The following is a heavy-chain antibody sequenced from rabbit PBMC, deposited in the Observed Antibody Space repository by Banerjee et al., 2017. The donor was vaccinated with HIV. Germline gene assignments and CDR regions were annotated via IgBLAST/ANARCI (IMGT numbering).Heavy chain of an antibody. CDR3: ARSAGSSDRFNL. V-gene: IGHV1S40*01. Sequence: QSLEESGGDLVKPGASLTLTCTASGFSFSSDYDMCWVRQAPGKGLEWIACIYTDSGGTWYASWAKGRFTISKTSSTTVTLQMTSLTVADTATYFCARSAGSSDRFNLWGPGTLVTVS. CDR1: GFSFSSDYD. J-gene: IGHJ4*01. D-gene: IGHD8-1*01. CDR2: IYTDSGGT.